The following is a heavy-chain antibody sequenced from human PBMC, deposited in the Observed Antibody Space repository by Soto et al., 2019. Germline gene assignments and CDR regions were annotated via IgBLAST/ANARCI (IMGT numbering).Heavy chain of an antibody. Sequence: SETLSLTCTVPGGSISSSSYYWGWIRQPPGKGLEWIGSIYYSGSTYYNPSLKSRVTISVDTSKNQFSLKLSSVTAADTAVYYCARQPQYSSSWPLYYYYYYMDVWGKGTTVTVSS. CDR3: ARQPQYSSSWPLYYYYYYMDV. D-gene: IGHD6-13*01. CDR2: IYYSGST. J-gene: IGHJ6*03. CDR1: GGSISSSSYY. V-gene: IGHV4-39*01.